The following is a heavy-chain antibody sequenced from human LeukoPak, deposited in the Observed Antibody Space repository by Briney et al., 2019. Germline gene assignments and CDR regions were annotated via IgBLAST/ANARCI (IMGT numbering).Heavy chain of an antibody. J-gene: IGHJ4*02. CDR1: GFTFSSYS. CDR3: AKDFWSDQPYYFDY. CDR2: ISSSSSYI. D-gene: IGHD3-3*01. V-gene: IGHV3-21*04. Sequence: GRSLRLSCAASGFTFSSYSMNWVRQAPGKGLEWVSSISSSSSYIYYADSVKGRFTISRDNSKNTLYLQMNSLRAEDTAVYYCAKDFWSDQPYYFDYWGQGTLATVSS.